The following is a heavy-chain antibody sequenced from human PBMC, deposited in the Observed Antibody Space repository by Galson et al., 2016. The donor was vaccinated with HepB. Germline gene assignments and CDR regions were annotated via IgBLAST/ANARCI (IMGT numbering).Heavy chain of an antibody. CDR1: GGTFSTYT. Sequence: AVKVSCKASGGTFSTYTISWVRQAPGHGLEWMGRIIPIFGTTNYAQKFQGRFTITADKFTRTAYMELSSLRSEDTAMYYCARVREQQLLDAFDIWGQGTMVTVSS. D-gene: IGHD6-13*01. V-gene: IGHV1-69*08. CDR3: ARVREQQLLDAFDI. J-gene: IGHJ3*02. CDR2: IIPIFGTT.